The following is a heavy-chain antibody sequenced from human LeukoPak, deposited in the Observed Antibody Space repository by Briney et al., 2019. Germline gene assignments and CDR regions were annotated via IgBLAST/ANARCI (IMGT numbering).Heavy chain of an antibody. CDR2: ISGYNGNT. V-gene: IGHV1-18*01. CDR3: ARAGNLDNYYYYGMDV. J-gene: IGHJ6*02. Sequence: ASVKVSCTASGYTFTSYGISWVRQAPGHGLGWWGWISGYNGNTHYAQNLHGRVTLTTDTSTSTASMELRGLRSDDTAVYYCARAGNLDNYYYYGMDVWGQGTTVTVS. CDR1: GYTFTSYG. D-gene: IGHD5-24*01.